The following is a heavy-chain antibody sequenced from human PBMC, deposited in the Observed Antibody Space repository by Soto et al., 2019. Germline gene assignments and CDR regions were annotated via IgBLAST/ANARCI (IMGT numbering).Heavy chain of an antibody. Sequence: QVQVVQSRAEVKKPGASVRVSCKTSGYTFTDYDINWVRQATGQGLEWMGWMSPDSGNAGYAQQFQGRVTMTRNTSISTAYMELSSLRSEDTAVYYCGVTTGYWGQGTMVTGSS. J-gene: IGHJ4*02. V-gene: IGHV1-8*01. CDR2: MSPDSGNA. CDR1: GYTFTDYD. CDR3: GVTTGY. D-gene: IGHD2-21*02.